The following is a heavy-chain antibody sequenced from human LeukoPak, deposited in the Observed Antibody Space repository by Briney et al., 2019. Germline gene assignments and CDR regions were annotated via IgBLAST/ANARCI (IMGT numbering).Heavy chain of an antibody. CDR2: IRYDGSNK. V-gene: IGHV3-30*02. J-gene: IGHJ5*01. D-gene: IGHD2-2*01. Sequence: GGSLRLSCAVSGFTFSSYGIHWVRQAPGKGLEWVAFIRYDGSNKYYADSVKGRFTISRDNTKNTLYLQMNSLRAEDTAVYYCAKDRHAPGRYCSSTSCFPFDSWGQGTLVTVSS. CDR1: GFTFSSYG. CDR3: AKDRHAPGRYCSSTSCFPFDS.